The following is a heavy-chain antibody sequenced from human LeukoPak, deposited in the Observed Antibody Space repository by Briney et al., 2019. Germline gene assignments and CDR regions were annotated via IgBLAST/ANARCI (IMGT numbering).Heavy chain of an antibody. V-gene: IGHV4-61*02. Sequence: SETLSLTRTVSGGSISSGSYYWSWIRQPAGKGLEWIGRIYTSGSTNYNPSLKSRVTISVDTSKNQFSLKLSSVTAADTAVYYCAREIYGDYGAFDYWGQGTLATVSS. CDR1: GGSISSGSYY. J-gene: IGHJ4*02. CDR3: AREIYGDYGAFDY. CDR2: IYTSGST. D-gene: IGHD4-17*01.